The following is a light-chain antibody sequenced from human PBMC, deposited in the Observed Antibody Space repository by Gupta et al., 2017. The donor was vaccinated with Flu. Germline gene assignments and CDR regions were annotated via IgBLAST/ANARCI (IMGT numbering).Light chain of an antibody. CDR1: SRGVARSD. CDR2: QGD. CDR3: QSNEGVTWV. J-gene: IGLJ3*02. Sequence: VTISCTGSSRGVARSDVECRQQHPGSTPTNVIYQGDDSRSGVPARFSGSADTSTNAASLVISVQADEDEDDYYSQSNEGVTWVLGGGTKLTVL. V-gene: IGLV6-57*02.